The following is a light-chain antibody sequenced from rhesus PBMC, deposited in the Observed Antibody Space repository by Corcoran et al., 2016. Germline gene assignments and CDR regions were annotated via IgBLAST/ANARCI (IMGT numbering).Light chain of an antibody. J-gene: IGKJ1*01. Sequence: DIQMTQSPSSLSASVGDRVTITCRSIQGISPYLNWYQQKPVKAPKRLIYAMSTLESGVPPMLCGSGTGTDFPLTNDSLHPEYFATYICLQYNSGPPTFGQGTKVEIK. CDR2: AMS. CDR3: LQYNSGPPT. V-gene: IGKV1-43*02. CDR1: QGISPY.